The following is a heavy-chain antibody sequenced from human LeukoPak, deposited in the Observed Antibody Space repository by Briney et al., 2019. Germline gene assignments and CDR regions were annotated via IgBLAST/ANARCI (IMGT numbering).Heavy chain of an antibody. CDR3: ARGPESSTAYYRDGFY. CDR1: GYTFTAYY. CDR2: INPNSGDS. Sequence: ASMKVSCKASGYTFTAYYIHWVRQAPGQGLEWMAWINPNSGDSNYAEKFQGRVTMTRDTSISTAYIELSRLTFDDTAVYYCARGPESSTAYYRDGFYWGQGTLVTVSS. V-gene: IGHV1-2*02. J-gene: IGHJ4*02. D-gene: IGHD2-8*02.